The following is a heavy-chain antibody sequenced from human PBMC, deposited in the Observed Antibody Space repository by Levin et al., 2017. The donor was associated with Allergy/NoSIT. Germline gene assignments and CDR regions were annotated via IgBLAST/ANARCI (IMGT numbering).Heavy chain of an antibody. Sequence: GSLRLSCTVSGGSISSYYWSWIRQPPGKGLEWIGYIYYSGSTNYNPSLKSRVTISVDTSKNQFSLKLSSVTAADTAVYYCARGRYSLTDAFDIWGQGTMVTVSS. D-gene: IGHD5-18*01. CDR1: GGSISSYY. CDR3: ARGRYSLTDAFDI. CDR2: IYYSGST. V-gene: IGHV4-59*01. J-gene: IGHJ3*02.